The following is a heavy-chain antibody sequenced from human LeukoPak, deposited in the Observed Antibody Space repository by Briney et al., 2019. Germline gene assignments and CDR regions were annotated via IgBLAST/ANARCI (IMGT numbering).Heavy chain of an antibody. CDR2: INHNGST. D-gene: IGHD2-15*01. CDR3: ARQGSAVVVVAATPRWFDP. V-gene: IGHV4-34*01. CDR1: GGSFSGYY. Sequence: SETLSLTCAVYGGSFSGYYWSWIRQPPGKGLEWIGEINHNGSTNYNPSLKSRVTISVDTSKNQFSLKLSSVTAADTAVYYCARQGSAVVVVAATPRWFDPWGQGTLVTVSS. J-gene: IGHJ5*02.